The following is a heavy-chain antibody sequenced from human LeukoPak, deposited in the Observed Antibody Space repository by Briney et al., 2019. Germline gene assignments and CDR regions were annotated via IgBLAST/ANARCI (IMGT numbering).Heavy chain of an antibody. V-gene: IGHV1-69*05. J-gene: IGHJ3*02. CDR1: GYTFTGYY. CDR2: IIPIFGTA. Sequence: GASVKVSCKASGYTFTGYYMHWVRQAPGQGLEWMGWIIPIFGTANYAQKFQGRVTITTDESTSTAYMELSSLRSEDTAVYYCARSPLSSSAFDIWGQGTMVTVSS. D-gene: IGHD2/OR15-2a*01. CDR3: ARSPLSSSAFDI.